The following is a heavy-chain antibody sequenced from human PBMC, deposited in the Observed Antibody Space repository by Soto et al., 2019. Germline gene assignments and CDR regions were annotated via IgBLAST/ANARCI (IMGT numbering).Heavy chain of an antibody. J-gene: IGHJ4*02. CDR2: INPSGGST. CDR3: ARAIVGATQIDY. Sequence: ASVKVSCKASGYTFTSYYMHWVRQAPGQGLEWMGIINPSGGSTSYAQKLQGRVTMTRDTSTSTVYMELSSLRSEDTAVYYCARAIVGATQIDYWGQGTLVTVSS. V-gene: IGHV1-46*01. CDR1: GYTFTSYY. D-gene: IGHD1-26*01.